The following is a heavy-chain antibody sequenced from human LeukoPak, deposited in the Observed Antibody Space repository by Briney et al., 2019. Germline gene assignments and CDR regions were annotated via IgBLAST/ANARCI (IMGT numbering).Heavy chain of an antibody. V-gene: IGHV4-39*01. CDR3: ARHNLDRWIPYYFDY. Sequence: SETLSLTCTVSGGSISSGSYCWGRMRPPQGKELEWIGSIYYSGSTYYNPSLKSRVTISVDTSKNQFSLKLSSVTAADTAVYYCARHNLDRWIPYYFDYWGQGTLVTVSS. CDR1: GGSISSGSYC. D-gene: IGHD4-23*01. J-gene: IGHJ4*02. CDR2: IYYSGST.